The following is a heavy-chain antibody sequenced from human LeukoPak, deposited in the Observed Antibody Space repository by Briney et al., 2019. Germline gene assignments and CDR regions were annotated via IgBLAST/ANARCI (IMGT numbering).Heavy chain of an antibody. J-gene: IGHJ3*02. CDR3: ARDTADILTAGAAFDI. CDR2: IYYSGST. D-gene: IGHD3-9*01. Sequence: SETLSLTCTVSGGSISSGGYYWSWIRQHPGKGLEWIGYIYYSGSTYYNPSLKGRVTISVDTSKNQFSLKLSSVTAADTAVYYCARDTADILTAGAAFDIWGQGTMVTVSS. V-gene: IGHV4-31*03. CDR1: GGSISSGGYY.